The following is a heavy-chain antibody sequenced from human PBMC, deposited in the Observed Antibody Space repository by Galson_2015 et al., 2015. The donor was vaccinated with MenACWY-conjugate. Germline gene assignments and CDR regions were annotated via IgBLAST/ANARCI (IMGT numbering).Heavy chain of an antibody. D-gene: IGHD2-15*01. V-gene: IGHV4-59*08. CDR2: IYYSGTT. J-gene: IGHJ4*02. CDR1: GGSISSYY. Sequence: ATLSLPCPVSGGSISSYYLRWIRQPPGQGLEWIGYIYYSGTTKYNPSLKSRVTISADTSKTQFSLRLNSVTAADTAVYYCARRHCSSGSCFFDYWGQGSLVTVSS. CDR3: ARRHCSSGSCFFDY.